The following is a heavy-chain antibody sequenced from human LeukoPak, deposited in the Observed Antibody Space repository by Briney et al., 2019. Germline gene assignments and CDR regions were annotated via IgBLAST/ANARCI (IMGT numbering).Heavy chain of an antibody. D-gene: IGHD3-22*01. V-gene: IGHV4-59*01. CDR3: ARVVQDSSGYYYYYYGMDV. CDR1: GGSISSYY. CDR2: IYYSGST. Sequence: SETLSLTCTVSGGSISSYYWSWIRQPPGKGLEWLGYIYYSGSTNYNPSLKSRVTISVDTSKNQFSLKLSSVTAADTGVYYCARVVQDSSGYYYYYYGMDVWGQGTTVTVS. J-gene: IGHJ6*02.